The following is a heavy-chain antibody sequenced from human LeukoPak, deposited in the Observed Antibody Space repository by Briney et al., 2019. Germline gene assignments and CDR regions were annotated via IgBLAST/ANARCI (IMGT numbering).Heavy chain of an antibody. CDR2: ISHDGSNI. D-gene: IGHD1-26*01. CDR1: GFIFSAYG. V-gene: IGHV3-30*18. Sequence: GGSLRLSCTASGFIFSAYGMHWVRQAPGKGLEWVTGISHDGSNIYYADIVKGRFTISRDNSRNTLHLQTYSLREEDTAVYYCAKDWQWKLLTGAFNIWGQGTMVTVS. J-gene: IGHJ3*02. CDR3: AKDWQWKLLTGAFNI.